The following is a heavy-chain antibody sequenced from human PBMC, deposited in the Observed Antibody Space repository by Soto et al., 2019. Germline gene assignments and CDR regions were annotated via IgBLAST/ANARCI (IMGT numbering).Heavy chain of an antibody. CDR2: ISGKNGNT. V-gene: IGHV1-18*04. Sequence: ASVKVSCKASGYTFISHGISWVRQAPGQGLEWMGWISGKNGNTNYARKLQGRVTLTTDTSTSTAYMELRSLRSDDTAVYYCARVSSSIVVVPDYGMDVWGQGTTVTV. CDR1: GYTFISHG. CDR3: ARVSSSIVVVPDYGMDV. J-gene: IGHJ6*02. D-gene: IGHD2-15*01.